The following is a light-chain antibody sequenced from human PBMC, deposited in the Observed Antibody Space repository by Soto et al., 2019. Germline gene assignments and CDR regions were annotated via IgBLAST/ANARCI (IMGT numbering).Light chain of an antibody. CDR3: EQYNNWPPGT. CDR2: GAS. CDR1: QSVSSN. Sequence: EIVMTQSPATLSVSPGERATLSCRASQSVSSNLALYQQKPGQAPRLLIYGASTRATGIPARFSGSGSGTEFTLNISSLHSEDFAVYYCEQYNNWPPGTFGQGTNVES. J-gene: IGKJ1*01. V-gene: IGKV3-15*01.